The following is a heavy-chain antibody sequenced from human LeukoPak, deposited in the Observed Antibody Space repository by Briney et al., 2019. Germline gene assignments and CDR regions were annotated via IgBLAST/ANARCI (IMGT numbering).Heavy chain of an antibody. Sequence: SETLSLTCTVSGGSISSYYWSWIRQPPGKGLEWIGYIYTSRSTNYNPSLKSRVTISVDTSKNQLSLKLSSVTAADTAVYYCARRIAAPGWFDPWGQGTLVTVSS. CDR2: IYTSRST. D-gene: IGHD6-6*01. CDR1: GGSISSYY. V-gene: IGHV4-4*09. J-gene: IGHJ5*02. CDR3: ARRIAAPGWFDP.